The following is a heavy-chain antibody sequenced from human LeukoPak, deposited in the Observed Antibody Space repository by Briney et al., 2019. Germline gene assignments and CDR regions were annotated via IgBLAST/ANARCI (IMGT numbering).Heavy chain of an antibody. Sequence: RASQTLSLTCTVSGGSISSGDYYWSWIRQPPGKGLEWIGYIYYSGSTYYNPSLKSRVTISVDTSKNQFSLKLSSVTAADTAVYYCARAAGTTYTLTLNAGAFDIWGQGTMVTVSS. CDR3: ARAAGTTYTLTLNAGAFDI. D-gene: IGHD1-1*01. J-gene: IGHJ3*02. CDR1: GGSISSGDYY. V-gene: IGHV4-30-4*08. CDR2: IYYSGST.